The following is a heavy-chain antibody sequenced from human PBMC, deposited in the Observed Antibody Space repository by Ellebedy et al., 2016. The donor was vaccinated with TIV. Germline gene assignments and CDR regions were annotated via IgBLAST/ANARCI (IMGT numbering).Heavy chain of an antibody. CDR1: GGSISSYY. CDR2: IYHSGST. V-gene: IGHV4-59*08. Sequence: SETLSLXXTVSGGSISSYYWSWIRQPPGKGLEWIGSIYHSGSTYYNPSLKSRVTISVDTSKNQFSLKLSSVTAADTAVYYCASHRTYYGSGDLSWGQGTLVTVSS. D-gene: IGHD3-10*01. CDR3: ASHRTYYGSGDLS. J-gene: IGHJ4*02.